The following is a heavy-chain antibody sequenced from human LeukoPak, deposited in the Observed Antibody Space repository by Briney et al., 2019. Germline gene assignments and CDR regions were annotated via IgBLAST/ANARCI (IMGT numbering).Heavy chain of an antibody. CDR2: IIPMFPTP. D-gene: IGHD6-19*01. J-gene: IGHJ4*02. CDR3: AGEYSTGWRFDY. Sequence: GASVKVSCKASGGSFNRNAVSWVRQAPGQGLEWMGGIIPMFPTPNYAQKFQDRVTITADESTTTVYMELSSLRSEDTAVYYCAGEYSTGWRFDYWGQGTLVTVSS. V-gene: IGHV1-69*13. CDR1: GGSFNRNA.